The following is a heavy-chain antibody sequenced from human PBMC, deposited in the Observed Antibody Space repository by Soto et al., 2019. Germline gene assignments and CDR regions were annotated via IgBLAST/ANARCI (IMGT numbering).Heavy chain of an antibody. D-gene: IGHD5-12*01. V-gene: IGHV3-30-3*01. CDR3: ARDYYRFNSGYGFSMDV. CDR2: ISYDGSNK. CDR1: GFTFSSGA. J-gene: IGHJ6*02. Sequence: PGGSLILSWAASGFTFSSGAMHWVRQAPGKGLEWVAVISYDGSNKYYADSVKGRFTISRDNSKNTLYLQMNSLRAEDTAVYYCARDYYRFNSGYGFSMDVWGQGTTVTVSS.